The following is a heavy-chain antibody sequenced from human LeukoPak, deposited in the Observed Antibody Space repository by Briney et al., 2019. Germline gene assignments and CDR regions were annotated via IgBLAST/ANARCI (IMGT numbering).Heavy chain of an antibody. Sequence: GGSLRLSCAASGFTFSSYSMNWVRQGPGKGLEWVSYISSSSSYIYYADSVKGRFTISRDNAKNSLYLQMNSLRAEDTAVYCCARDENTIFGVVYEYNWFDPWGQGTLVTVSS. J-gene: IGHJ5*02. CDR3: ARDENTIFGVVYEYNWFDP. D-gene: IGHD3-3*01. CDR2: ISSSSSYI. V-gene: IGHV3-21*01. CDR1: GFTFSSYS.